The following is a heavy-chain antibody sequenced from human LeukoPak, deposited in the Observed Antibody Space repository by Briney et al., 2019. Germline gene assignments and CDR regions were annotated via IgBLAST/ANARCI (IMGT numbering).Heavy chain of an antibody. CDR1: GGSFSNYA. V-gene: IGHV1-69*10. CDR2: ITPIVDIA. Sequence: ASVTVSCKASGGSFSNYAFSWVRQAPGQGREWMGRITPIVDIATYIQKFQGRVTITANKFTSTAYMELSSLTSEDTAVYYCASGLGCCSGSDCTNLVKDYYYGMNVWGQGATVTVS. CDR3: ASGLGCCSGSDCTNLVKDYYYGMNV. J-gene: IGHJ6*01. D-gene: IGHD2-15*01.